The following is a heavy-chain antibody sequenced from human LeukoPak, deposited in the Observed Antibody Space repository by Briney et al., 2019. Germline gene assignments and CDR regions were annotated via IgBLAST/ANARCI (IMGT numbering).Heavy chain of an antibody. CDR3: ARGHVDTAMASFFDY. Sequence: SETLSLTCTVSGGSISSSSYYWGWIRQPPGKGLEWIGSIYYSGSTNYNPSLKSRVTISVDTSKNQFSLKLSSVTAADTAVYYCARGHVDTAMASFFDYWGQGTLVTVSS. CDR1: GGSISSSSYY. J-gene: IGHJ4*02. V-gene: IGHV4-39*07. D-gene: IGHD5-18*01. CDR2: IYYSGST.